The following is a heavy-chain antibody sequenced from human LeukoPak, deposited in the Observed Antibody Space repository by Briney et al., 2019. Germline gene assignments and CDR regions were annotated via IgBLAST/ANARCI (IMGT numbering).Heavy chain of an antibody. CDR3: ARETSGGSHYDL. J-gene: IGHJ2*01. V-gene: IGHV3-30*02. CDR2: IRFDGSNR. CDR1: GFTLTNFG. Sequence: GGSLRLSCAASGFTLTNFGMHWVRQAPGKGLEWVSFIRFDGSNRYYADSVKGRFTISRDTSKSTLYLQMDRLRSNDTAVYFCARETSGGSHYDLWGRGTLVTVSS. D-gene: IGHD1-26*01.